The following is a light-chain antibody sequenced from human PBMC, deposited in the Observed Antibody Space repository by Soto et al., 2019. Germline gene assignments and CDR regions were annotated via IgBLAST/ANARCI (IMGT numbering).Light chain of an antibody. CDR2: GAS. J-gene: IGKJ1*01. Sequence: EIVMTQSPGTLSLSPGESATLSCRGSQSVSSSYLAWYQQKPGQAPRLLIYGASSRATGIPDRFSGSGSGTDFTLTISRLEPEDFAVYYCQQYDSSPKTFGQGTKVDIK. CDR3: QQYDSSPKT. V-gene: IGKV3-20*01. CDR1: QSVSSSY.